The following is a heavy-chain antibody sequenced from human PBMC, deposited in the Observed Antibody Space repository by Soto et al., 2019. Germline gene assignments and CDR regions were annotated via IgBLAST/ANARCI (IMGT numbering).Heavy chain of an antibody. CDR3: AKDWSKGGYGPEGTDY. D-gene: IGHD5-12*01. Sequence: QVQLVESGGGVVQPGRSLRLSCAASGFTFSFYGMHWVRQAPGKGLEWVAFISYGGSNKYYADSVKGRFTISRDNSKNTLYLQMNSLRTEDTAVYYCAKDWSKGGYGPEGTDYWGQGTLVTVSS. J-gene: IGHJ4*02. V-gene: IGHV3-30*18. CDR1: GFTFSFYG. CDR2: ISYGGSNK.